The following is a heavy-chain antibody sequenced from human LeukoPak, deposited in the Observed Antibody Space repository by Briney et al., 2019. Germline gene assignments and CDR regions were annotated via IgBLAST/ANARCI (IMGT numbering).Heavy chain of an antibody. J-gene: IGHJ4*02. CDR1: EFTLSSYG. CDR3: ARDRTKYCSGGTCYSSYSFDY. V-gene: IGHV3-30*02. CDR2: IRAVGSNE. D-gene: IGHD2-15*01. Sequence: PGGSLRLSCVASEFTLSSYGMHWVRQAPGKGLEWVAFIRAVGSNEYYAGSVKGRFTISRDNFKSTLSLQMNSLRPEDTALYYCARDRTKYCSGGTCYSSYSFDYWGEGTLVTVSS.